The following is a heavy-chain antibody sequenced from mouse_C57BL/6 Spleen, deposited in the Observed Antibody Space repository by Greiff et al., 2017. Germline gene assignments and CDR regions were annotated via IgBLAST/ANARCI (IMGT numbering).Heavy chain of an antibody. V-gene: IGHV1-53*01. Sequence: QVQLQQPGTELVKPGASVKLSCKASGYTFTSYWMHWVKQRPGQGLEWIGNINPSNGGTNYNEKFKSKATLTVDKSSSTAYMQLSSLTSEDSAVYYGARGGTGYSNLAWFAYWGQGTLVTVSA. CDR3: ARGGTGYSNLAWFAY. D-gene: IGHD2-5*01. CDR2: INPSNGGT. CDR1: GYTFTSYW. J-gene: IGHJ3*01.